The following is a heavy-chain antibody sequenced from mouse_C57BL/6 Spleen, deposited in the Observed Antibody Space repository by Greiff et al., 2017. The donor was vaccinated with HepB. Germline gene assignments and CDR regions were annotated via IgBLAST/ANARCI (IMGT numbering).Heavy chain of an antibody. J-gene: IGHJ4*01. D-gene: IGHD1-1*02. CDR1: GFTFSDYY. V-gene: IGHV5-16*01. Sequence: EVKLVESEGGLVQPGSSMKLSCTASGFTFSDYYMAWVRQVPEKGLEWVANINYDGSSTYYLDSLKSRFIISRDNAKNILYLQMSSLKSEDTATYYCARGSYVGAMDYWGQGTSVTVSS. CDR2: INYDGSST. CDR3: ARGSYVGAMDY.